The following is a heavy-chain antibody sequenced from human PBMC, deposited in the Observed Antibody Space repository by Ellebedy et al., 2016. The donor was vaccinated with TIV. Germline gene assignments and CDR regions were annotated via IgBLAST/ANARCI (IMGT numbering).Heavy chain of an antibody. CDR1: GFTFSSYA. Sequence: PGGSLRLSCAASGFTFSSYAMSWVRQAPGKGLEWVSAISGSGGSTYYADSVKGRFTISRDNSKNTLYLQMNSLRAEDTAVYYCASSTMVRGDPYYYYGMDVWGQGTTVTVSS. CDR3: ASSTMVRGDPYYYYGMDV. D-gene: IGHD3-10*01. V-gene: IGHV3-23*01. CDR2: ISGSGGST. J-gene: IGHJ6*02.